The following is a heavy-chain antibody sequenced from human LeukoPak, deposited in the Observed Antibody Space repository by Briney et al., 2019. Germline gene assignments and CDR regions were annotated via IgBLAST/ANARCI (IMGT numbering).Heavy chain of an antibody. CDR1: GASIDSHSW. CDR2: IYHSGGA. D-gene: IGHD1-26*01. J-gene: IGHJ4*02. CDR3: AYNRSFALDN. V-gene: IGHV4-4*02. Sequence: KPSGTLSLTCAVSGASIDSHSWWSWVRQPPGKGLEWIGEIYHSGGANYKPSLKSRVTMSVDTSKNHFSLKLTSVTAADTAVYYCAYNRSFALDNWGQGTLVTVSS.